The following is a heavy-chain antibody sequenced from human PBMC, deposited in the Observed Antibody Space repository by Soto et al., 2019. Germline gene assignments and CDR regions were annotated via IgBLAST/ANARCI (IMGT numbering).Heavy chain of an antibody. Sequence: EVQLVESGGGLVKPGGSLRLSCAASGFTFSSYSMNWVRQAPGKGLEWVSSISSSSSYIYYADSVKGRFTISRDNAKNSLYLHMNSLRAEDTAVYYCARDKVVAAAKGYYYYYGMDVWGQGTTVTVSS. CDR1: GFTFSSYS. CDR2: ISSSSSYI. CDR3: ARDKVVAAAKGYYYYYGMDV. V-gene: IGHV3-21*01. D-gene: IGHD2-2*01. J-gene: IGHJ6*02.